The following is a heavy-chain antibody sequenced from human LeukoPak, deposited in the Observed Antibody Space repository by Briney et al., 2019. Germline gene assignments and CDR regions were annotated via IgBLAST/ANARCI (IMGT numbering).Heavy chain of an antibody. CDR1: RFIFRDYS. V-gene: IGHV3-48*04. D-gene: IGHD2/OR15-2a*01. J-gene: IGHJ6*03. CDR2: ISTSSSTI. Sequence: PGGSLRLSCTASRFIFRDYSMNWVRQAPGKGLEWVSYISTSSSTIKYADSVKGRFTISRDNVKNSLYLQMNSLRAEDTAVYYCARGPAVADYFQHYYMDVWAKGTTVTVSS. CDR3: ARGPAVADYFQHYYMDV.